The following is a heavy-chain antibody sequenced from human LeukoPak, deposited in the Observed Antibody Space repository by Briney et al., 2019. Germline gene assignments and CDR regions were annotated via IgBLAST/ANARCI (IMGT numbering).Heavy chain of an antibody. J-gene: IGHJ4*02. Sequence: GGSLRLSCAASGFTFSAYSMSWVRQAPGKGPEWVSAISGNGRTTYYADSVKGRFTVSRDNSENTLYLRMGSLRVDDTAIYCCVKDPPDYGFGYWGQGTLVTVSS. V-gene: IGHV3-23*01. CDR1: GFTFSAYS. CDR3: VKDPPDYGFGY. D-gene: IGHD4/OR15-4a*01. CDR2: ISGNGRTT.